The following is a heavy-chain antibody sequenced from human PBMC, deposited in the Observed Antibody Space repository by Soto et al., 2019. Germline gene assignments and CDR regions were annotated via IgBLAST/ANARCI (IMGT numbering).Heavy chain of an antibody. CDR1: GFTFSSSG. Sequence: QVQVVESGGGVVQPGRSLRLSCAASGFTFSSSGMHWVRQAPGKGLYWVAVISYDGSHKYYVDSVKGRFTISRDNSKNPLYLQMNSLRIEDTAVYYCAKVGVAAPFDYWGQGTLVTVSP. V-gene: IGHV3-30*18. CDR2: ISYDGSHK. CDR3: AKVGVAAPFDY. J-gene: IGHJ4*02. D-gene: IGHD6-13*01.